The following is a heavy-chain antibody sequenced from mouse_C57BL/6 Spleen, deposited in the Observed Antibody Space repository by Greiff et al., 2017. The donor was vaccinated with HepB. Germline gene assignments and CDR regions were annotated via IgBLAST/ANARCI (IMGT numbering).Heavy chain of an antibody. J-gene: IGHJ4*01. CDR2: ISYDGSN. V-gene: IGHV3-6*01. CDR3: ASNSNYDSYYYAMDY. D-gene: IGHD2-4*01. Sequence: ESGPGLVKPSQSLSLTCSVTGYSITSGYYWNWIRQFPGNKLEWMGYISYDGSNNYNPSLKNRISITRDTSKNQFFLKLNSVTTEDTATYYCASNSNYDSYYYAMDYWGQGTSVTVSS. CDR1: GYSITSGYY.